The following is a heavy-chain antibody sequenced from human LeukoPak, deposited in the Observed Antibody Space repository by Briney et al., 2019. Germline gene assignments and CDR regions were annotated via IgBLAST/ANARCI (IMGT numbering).Heavy chain of an antibody. V-gene: IGHV4-59*01. D-gene: IGHD3-9*01. Sequence: SETLSLTCTVSGGSLSGSYWAWIRQPPGKGLEWIGYIFYSGKPNYNPSLKSRLSMSVDTSKNQFSLNLNSVTAADTAVYYCARSGTLTAYLHWGQGALVTVSS. CDR3: ARSGTLTAYLH. CDR2: IFYSGKP. CDR1: GGSLSGSY. J-gene: IGHJ4*02.